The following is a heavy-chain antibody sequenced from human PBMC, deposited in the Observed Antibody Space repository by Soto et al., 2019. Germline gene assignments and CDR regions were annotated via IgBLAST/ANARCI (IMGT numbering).Heavy chain of an antibody. J-gene: IGHJ2*01. CDR3: AVYCRGYSCYRGLHPFPARRSFDL. V-gene: IGHV4-59*08. D-gene: IGHD2-15*01. Sequence: SETLSLTCSVSGGSINSYYWSWIRQPPGKGLEWIGYIYFDGSTNYNPSLKSRLTMSVDTSKNQFSLKLSSVTAADTAMYYCAVYCRGYSCYRGLHPFPARRSFDL. CDR1: GGSINSYY. CDR2: IYFDGST.